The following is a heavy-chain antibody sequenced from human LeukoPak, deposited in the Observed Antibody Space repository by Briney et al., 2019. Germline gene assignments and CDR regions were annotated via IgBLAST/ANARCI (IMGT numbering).Heavy chain of an antibody. CDR3: VRGFDGYFGFDL. CDR2: INQDGSET. D-gene: IGHD5-24*01. V-gene: IGHV3-7*05. Sequence: GGSLRLSCAASGFTFSTYCMSWVRLDPGKGLEWVANINQDGSETFYVDSVRGRFTISRDKGKNSMFVQMDSLRAEDTAVYYCVRGFDGYFGFDLWGQGTMVTVSS. J-gene: IGHJ3*01. CDR1: GFTFSTYC.